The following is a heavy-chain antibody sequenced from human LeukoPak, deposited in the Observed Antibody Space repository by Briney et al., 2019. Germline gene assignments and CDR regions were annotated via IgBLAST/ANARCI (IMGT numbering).Heavy chain of an antibody. J-gene: IGHJ6*03. D-gene: IGHD2-15*01. CDR3: AKDGVVARTFGYYYYYYMDV. CDR1: GFTFSSYA. CDR2: ISGSGGST. Sequence: PGGSLRLSCAASGFTFSSYAMSWVRQAPGKGLEWVSAISGSGGSTYYADSVKGRFTISRDNSKNTLYLQMNSLRAEDTAVYYCAKDGVVARTFGYYYYYYMDVWGKGTTVTVSS. V-gene: IGHV3-23*01.